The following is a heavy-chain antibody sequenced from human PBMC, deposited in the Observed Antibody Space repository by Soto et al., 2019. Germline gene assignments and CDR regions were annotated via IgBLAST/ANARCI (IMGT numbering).Heavy chain of an antibody. CDR2: ISGGGGNT. CDR1: GFTFSSCA. V-gene: IGHV3-23*01. J-gene: IGHJ6*03. Sequence: PGGSLRLSCAASGFTFSSCAMGWVRQAPGRGLEWVSGISGGGGNTYYADSVKGRFTISRDNSKNTLYFQVNSLRVEDTAVYYCARVHSSGWLGTGYHQYMDVWGKGTTVTVSS. CDR3: ARVHSSGWLGTGYHQYMDV. D-gene: IGHD6-19*01.